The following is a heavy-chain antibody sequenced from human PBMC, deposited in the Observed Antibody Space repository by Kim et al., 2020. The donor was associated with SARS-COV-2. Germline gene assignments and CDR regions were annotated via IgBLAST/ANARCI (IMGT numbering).Heavy chain of an antibody. Sequence: SETLSLTCTVSGGSISSYYWRWIRQPPGKGLEWIGYIYYSGSTNYNPSPKSRVTITVDTSKNQFSLQLSSVTAADTAVFYCARGRGGYGMDVWGQGTTDTVSS. V-gene: IGHV4-59*01. CDR3: ARGRGGYGMDV. J-gene: IGHJ6*02. CDR2: IYYSGST. CDR1: GGSISSYY. D-gene: IGHD3-16*01.